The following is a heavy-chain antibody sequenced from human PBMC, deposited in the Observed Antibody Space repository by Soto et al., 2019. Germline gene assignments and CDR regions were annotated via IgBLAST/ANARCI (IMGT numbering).Heavy chain of an antibody. CDR3: AKDRGGGYSYGYGDY. J-gene: IGHJ4*02. CDR1: GFTFSSYG. Sequence: QVQLVESGGGVVQPGRSLRLSCAASGFTFSSYGMHWVRQAPGKWLEWVAVISYDGSNKYYADSVKGRFTISRDNSKNTLYLQRNSLRAEDTAVYYCAKDRGGGYSYGYGDYWGQGTLVTVSS. D-gene: IGHD5-18*01. CDR2: ISYDGSNK. V-gene: IGHV3-30*18.